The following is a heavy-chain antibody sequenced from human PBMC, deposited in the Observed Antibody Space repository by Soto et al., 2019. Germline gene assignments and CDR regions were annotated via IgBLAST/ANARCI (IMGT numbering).Heavy chain of an antibody. CDR1: GFTFSSYS. J-gene: IGHJ6*01. CDR2: ISSSRSTI. Sequence: EVQLVESGGGLVQPGGSLRLSCAASGFTFSSYSMNWVRQAPGKGLEGVSYISSSRSTIYYAVSVKGRVTISRENDKTSLYLQMNSLRDEETAVYYCARGDGWTSGVWWSYGMDVWRQGSTVSVSS. D-gene: IGHD2-8*01. CDR3: ARGDGWTSGVWWSYGMDV. V-gene: IGHV3-48*02.